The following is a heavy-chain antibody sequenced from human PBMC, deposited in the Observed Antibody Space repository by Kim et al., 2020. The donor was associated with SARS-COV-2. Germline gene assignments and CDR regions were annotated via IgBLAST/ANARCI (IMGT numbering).Heavy chain of an antibody. V-gene: IGHV3-7*01. D-gene: IGHD7-27*01. J-gene: IGHJ4*02. CDR2: SED. Sequence: SEDHYVDSVKGRFTISRENARNSLYLQMSTLRTDDAAVYYCARGQNWGWDYWGQGALVTVSS. CDR3: ARGQNWGWDY.